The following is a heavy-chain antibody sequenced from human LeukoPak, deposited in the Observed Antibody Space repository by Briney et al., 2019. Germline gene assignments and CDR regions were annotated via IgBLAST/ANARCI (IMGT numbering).Heavy chain of an antibody. CDR2: IYRTNSDT. Sequence: GESLKISCKGSGYSFTSYWIGWVRQMPGKGLEWMGIIYRTNSDTRYNPSFQGQVTISVDNSITTAYLQWSSLKASDTAMYYCARRGTSDAFDIWGQGTLVTVSS. CDR3: ARRGTSDAFDI. CDR1: GYSFTSYW. V-gene: IGHV5-51*01. D-gene: IGHD1-1*01. J-gene: IGHJ3*02.